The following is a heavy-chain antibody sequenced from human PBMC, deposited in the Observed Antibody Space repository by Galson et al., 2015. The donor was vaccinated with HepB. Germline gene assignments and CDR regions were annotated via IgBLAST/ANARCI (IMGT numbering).Heavy chain of an antibody. D-gene: IGHD2-2*01. Sequence: SVKVSCKVSGYNFTDAYMHWVRQAPGKGLEWMGGFDPDDGERIYAQKFQGRVTLTKDTATDTAYMELSSLKSEDTAVYYCATASWVGYCSSTSCYPFDDWGQGTLVTVSS. V-gene: IGHV1-24*01. CDR3: ATASWVGYCSSTSCYPFDD. CDR1: GYNFTDAY. J-gene: IGHJ4*02. CDR2: FDPDDGER.